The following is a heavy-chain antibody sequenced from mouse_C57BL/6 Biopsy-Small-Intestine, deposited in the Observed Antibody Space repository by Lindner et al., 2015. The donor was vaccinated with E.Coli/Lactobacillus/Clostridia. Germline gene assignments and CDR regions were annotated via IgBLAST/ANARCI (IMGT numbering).Heavy chain of an antibody. CDR2: LNPYIDVT. CDR3: VRYHSSYAFLY. V-gene: IGHV1-14*01. D-gene: IGHD1-1*01. J-gene: IGHJ3*01. Sequence: VQLQESGPELVKPGASVKMSCKASGYTFTSYVMHWVKKKPGQGLEWIGYLNPYIDVTKYNEKFKGKATLTADKSSSTAYMELSSLTSEDSAVYYCVRYHSSYAFLYWGQGTLVTVSA. CDR1: GYTFTSYV.